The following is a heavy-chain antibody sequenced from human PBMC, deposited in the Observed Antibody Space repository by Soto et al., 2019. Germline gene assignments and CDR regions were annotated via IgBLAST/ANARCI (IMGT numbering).Heavy chain of an antibody. J-gene: IGHJ4*02. V-gene: IGHV4-59*01. CDR3: ARLYCSGGSCYPFDY. D-gene: IGHD2-15*01. CDR1: GGSISSYS. Sequence: QVQLQESGPGLGKPSEPLSLPCPVSGGSISSYSWGWFRQPPGKGLEWIGYIYYSGSTNYNPSLKSRVTISVDTSKNQFSLKLSSVTAADTAVYYCARLYCSGGSCYPFDYWGQGTLVTVSS. CDR2: IYYSGST.